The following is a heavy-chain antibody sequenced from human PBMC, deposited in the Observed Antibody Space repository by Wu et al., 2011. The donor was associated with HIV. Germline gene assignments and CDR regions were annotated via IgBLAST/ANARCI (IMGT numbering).Heavy chain of an antibody. CDR3: ARDDRDLVTRSAYFQY. CDR2: IISMFGTA. V-gene: IGHV1-69*05. Sequence: QVQLVQSGAEVKKPGSSVKVSCKASGGTFSSYTINWMRQAPGQGLEWMGGIISMFGTANYAQKFQGRVTITTDESTSTAYMELSSLRSEDTAVYYCARDDRDLVTRSAYFQYWGQGTLVTVSS. J-gene: IGHJ1*01. CDR1: GGTFSSYT. D-gene: IGHD3-9*01.